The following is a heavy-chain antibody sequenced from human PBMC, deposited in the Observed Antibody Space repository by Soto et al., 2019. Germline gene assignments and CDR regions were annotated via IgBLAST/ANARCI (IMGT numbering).Heavy chain of an antibody. Sequence: EVQLVESGGGLVQPGGSLRLSCAASGFTFSSYSMNWVRQAPGKGLEWVSYISSSSSTIYYADSVKGRFTISRDNAKNPLYLQINSLRAEDTAVYYCAREADILKWFDPWGQGTLVTGSS. CDR3: AREADILKWFDP. CDR1: GFTFSSYS. D-gene: IGHD3-9*01. CDR2: ISSSSSTI. J-gene: IGHJ5*02. V-gene: IGHV3-48*01.